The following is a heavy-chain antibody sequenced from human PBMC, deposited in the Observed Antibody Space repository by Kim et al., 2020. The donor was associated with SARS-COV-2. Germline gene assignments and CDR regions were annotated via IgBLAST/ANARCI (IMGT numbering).Heavy chain of an antibody. CDR3: ARGRGYCTNGVCYSYYYYGMDV. J-gene: IGHJ6*02. CDR2: INHSGST. V-gene: IGHV4-34*01. Sequence: SETLSLTCAVYGGSFSGYYWSWIRQPPGKGLEWIGEINHSGSTNYNPSLKSRVTISVDTSKNQFSLKLSSVTAADTAVYYCARGRGYCTNGVCYSYYYYGMDVWGQGTTVTVSS. D-gene: IGHD2-8*01. CDR1: GGSFSGYY.